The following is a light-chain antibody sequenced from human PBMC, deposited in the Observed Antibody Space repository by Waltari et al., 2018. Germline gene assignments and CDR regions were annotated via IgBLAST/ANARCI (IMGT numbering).Light chain of an antibody. CDR1: SSDVGHHNY. CDR2: EVT. Sequence: QSALTQPASVSGSPGQSITTSCTGTSSDVGHHNYVSWYQLHPDKAPKLIIYEVTYRPSGVSNRFSGSKSGNTASLTLSGLQAEDEADYYCSSYTTGSTYVIFGGGTKLTVL. J-gene: IGLJ2*01. CDR3: SSYTTGSTYVI. V-gene: IGLV2-14*01.